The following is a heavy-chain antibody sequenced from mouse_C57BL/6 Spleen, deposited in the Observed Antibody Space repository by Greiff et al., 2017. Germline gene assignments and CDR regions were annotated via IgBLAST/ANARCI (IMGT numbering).Heavy chain of an antibody. J-gene: IGHJ4*01. Sequence: EVKLMESEGGLVQPGRSMKLSCTASGFTFSDYYMAWVRQVPEKGLEWVANINYDGSSTSYMASLKSRFIISRDNAKNILSLQMSSLKSEDTATYYCARKNYGGAMDYWGQGTSVTVSS. CDR3: ARKNYGGAMDY. CDR2: INYDGSST. V-gene: IGHV5-16*01. CDR1: GFTFSDYY. D-gene: IGHD1-1*01.